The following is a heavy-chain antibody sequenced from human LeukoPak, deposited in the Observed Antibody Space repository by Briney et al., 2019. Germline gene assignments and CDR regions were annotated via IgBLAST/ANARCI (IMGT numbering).Heavy chain of an antibody. D-gene: IGHD3-10*01. Sequence: GASVKVSCKASGHTFTGYYMHWVRQAPGQGLEWMGWINPNSGGTNYAQKFQGRVTMTRDTSISTAYMELSRLRSDDTAVYYCARSRGVIRGSFDYWGQGTLVTVSS. CDR1: GHTFTGYY. CDR2: INPNSGGT. CDR3: ARSRGVIRGSFDY. J-gene: IGHJ4*02. V-gene: IGHV1-2*02.